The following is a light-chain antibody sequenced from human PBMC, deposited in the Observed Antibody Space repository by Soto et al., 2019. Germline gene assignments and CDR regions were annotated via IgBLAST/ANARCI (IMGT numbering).Light chain of an antibody. CDR3: QVWDSSSDHYV. CDR2: YDS. J-gene: IGLJ1*01. V-gene: IGLV3-21*04. Sequence: SYELTQPPSGSVAPGKTARITCGGNNTGSKSVHWYQQKPGQAPVLVIYYDSDRPSGIPERFSGSNSGNTATLTISRVEAGDEADYYCQVWDSSSDHYVFGTGTKGTVL. CDR1: NTGSKS.